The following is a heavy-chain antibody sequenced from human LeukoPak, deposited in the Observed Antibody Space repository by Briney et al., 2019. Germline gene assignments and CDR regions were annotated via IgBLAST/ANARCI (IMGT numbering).Heavy chain of an antibody. J-gene: IGHJ4*02. CDR1: GGSTSDYY. V-gene: IGHV4-4*07. CDR2: IYYSGNT. CDR3: ARGGTLFTYFDS. D-gene: IGHD3-10*02. Sequence: PSETLSVTCSVSGGSTSDYYWNWIRQPAGQGLQWLGRIYYSGNTAYNPSLESRLSMSLDTAKKQFSLKVTSVTAADTAVYYCARGGTLFTYFDSWGQGALVTVSS.